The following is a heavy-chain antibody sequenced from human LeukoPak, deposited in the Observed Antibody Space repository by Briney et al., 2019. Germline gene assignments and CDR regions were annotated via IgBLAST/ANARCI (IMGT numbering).Heavy chain of an antibody. CDR3: AKEGGPYCGGDCYHGDAFDI. V-gene: IGHV3-30*02. CDR1: GFTFSSYG. Sequence: PGGSLRLSCAASGFTFSSYGMHWVRQAPGKGLEWVAFIRYDGSNKYYADSVKGRFTISRDNSKNTLYLQMNSLRAEDTAVYYCAKEGGPYCGGDCYHGDAFDIWGQGTMVTVSS. CDR2: IRYDGSNK. J-gene: IGHJ3*02. D-gene: IGHD2-21*02.